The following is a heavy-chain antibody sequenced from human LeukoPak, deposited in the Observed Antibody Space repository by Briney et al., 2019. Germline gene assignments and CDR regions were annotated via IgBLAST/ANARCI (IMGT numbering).Heavy chain of an antibody. D-gene: IGHD4-23*01. CDR3: AKDAHYLFGGKRDFYFDY. V-gene: IGHV3-30*02. CDR2: IRYDGSDQ. Sequence: PGGSLRLSCATSGFTFVSYGMHWVRQAPGKGLGWATFIRYDGSDQAYADSVKGRFTISRDNSKNTFYLHMTSLRREDTAVYYCAKDAHYLFGGKRDFYFDYWGQGALVTVSS. CDR1: GFTFVSYG. J-gene: IGHJ4*02.